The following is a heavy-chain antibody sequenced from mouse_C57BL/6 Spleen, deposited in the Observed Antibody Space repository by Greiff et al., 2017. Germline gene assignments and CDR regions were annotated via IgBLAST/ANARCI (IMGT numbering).Heavy chain of an antibody. CDR2: INPSTGGT. J-gene: IGHJ4*01. CDR3: ARSKRDTVVDYYAMDY. D-gene: IGHD1-1*01. Sequence: VQLQQSGPELVKPGASVKISCKASGYSFTGYYMNWVKQSPEKSLEWIGEINPSTGGTTYNQKFKAKATLTVDKSSSTAYMQLKSLTSEDSAVYYCARSKRDTVVDYYAMDYWGQGTLVTVSS. CDR1: GYSFTGYY. V-gene: IGHV1-42*01.